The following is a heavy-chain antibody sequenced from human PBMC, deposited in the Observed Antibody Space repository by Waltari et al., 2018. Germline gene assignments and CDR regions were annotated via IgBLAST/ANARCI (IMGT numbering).Heavy chain of an antibody. Sequence: QVQLVQSGAEVKKPGASVKVSCKASGYTFTSYDINWVRQATGQGLESIGWMNPNRCNTGYAQKSHGRVTMTRNTSISTAYMELSSLRSEDPAVYYCARGSGRGWYDPLTFDIWGQGTMVTVSS. J-gene: IGHJ3*02. CDR3: ARGSGRGWYDPLTFDI. CDR2: MNPNRCNT. V-gene: IGHV1-8*02. CDR1: GYTFTSYD. D-gene: IGHD6-19*01.